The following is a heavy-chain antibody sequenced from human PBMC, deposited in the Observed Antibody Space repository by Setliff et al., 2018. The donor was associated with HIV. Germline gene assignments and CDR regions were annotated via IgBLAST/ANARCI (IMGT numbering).Heavy chain of an antibody. J-gene: IGHJ4*02. CDR3: ARAYYGYCSGGSCYSGPPDY. CDR1: GFTFSSYG. CDR2: IWYDGSDE. Sequence: GGSLRLSCTASGFTFSSYGMNWVRQAPGKGLEWVAVIWYDGSDEYYADSVKGRFTISRDNSKNTLYLQMNSLRAEDTAVYYCARAYYGYCSGGSCYSGPPDYWGQGTLVTVSS. D-gene: IGHD2-15*01. V-gene: IGHV3-33*01.